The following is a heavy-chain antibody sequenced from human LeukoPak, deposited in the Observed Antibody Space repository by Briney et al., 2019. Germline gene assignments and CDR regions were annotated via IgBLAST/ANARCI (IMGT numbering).Heavy chain of an antibody. J-gene: IGHJ4*02. Sequence: SVKVSCTASGDTFSIYAINWVRQAPGQGLEWMGGIIPIFGTTKYAQKFQGRVTITADKSTSTVYMELSSLRSEDTAVYYCARGDYYGSGGFDYWGQGNLVTVSS. D-gene: IGHD3-10*01. CDR2: IIPIFGTT. V-gene: IGHV1-69*06. CDR3: ARGDYYGSGGFDY. CDR1: GDTFSIYA.